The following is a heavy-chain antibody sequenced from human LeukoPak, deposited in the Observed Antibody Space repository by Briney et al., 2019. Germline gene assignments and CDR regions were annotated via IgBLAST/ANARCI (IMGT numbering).Heavy chain of an antibody. D-gene: IGHD2-2*02. Sequence: PGGSLRLSCAVSGFTFSSYAMHWVRQAPGKGLEWVAVMSYDGTNKYSADSVKGRFTISIDNSKNTLYLQTNSLRAEDTAVYYCARDPFYCSSTSCYMTYMDVWGKGTTVTVSS. V-gene: IGHV3-30-3*01. CDR2: MSYDGTNK. J-gene: IGHJ6*03. CDR3: ARDPFYCSSTSCYMTYMDV. CDR1: GFTFSSYA.